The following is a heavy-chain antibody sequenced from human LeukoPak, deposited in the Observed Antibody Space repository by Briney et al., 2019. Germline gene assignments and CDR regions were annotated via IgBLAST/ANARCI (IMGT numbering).Heavy chain of an antibody. Sequence: PSETLSLTCTVSGGSFSSYYWSWIRQPPGKGLEWIGYVYYSGSPNYNPSLKSRFSISVDTSKNQFSLKLTSVTAADTAVYYCARAYGDYQLDYWGQGTLVTVSS. D-gene: IGHD4-17*01. CDR3: ARAYGDYQLDY. CDR1: GGSFSSYY. V-gene: IGHV4-59*08. J-gene: IGHJ4*02. CDR2: VYYSGSP.